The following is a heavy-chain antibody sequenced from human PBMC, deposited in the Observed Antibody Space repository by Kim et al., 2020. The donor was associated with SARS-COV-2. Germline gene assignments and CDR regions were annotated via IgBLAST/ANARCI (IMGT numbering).Heavy chain of an antibody. J-gene: IGHJ4*02. V-gene: IGHV4-59*13. CDR3: ARGREGYGGMWYFDY. Sequence: SETLSLTCTVSGGSISSYYWSWIRQPPGKGLEWIGYIYYSGSTNYNLYLKSRVTISVDTSKNQFYLKLSSVTAADTAVYYCARGREGYGGMWYFDYWGQGTLVTVSS. D-gene: IGHD4-17*01. CDR2: IYYSGST. CDR1: GGSISSYY.